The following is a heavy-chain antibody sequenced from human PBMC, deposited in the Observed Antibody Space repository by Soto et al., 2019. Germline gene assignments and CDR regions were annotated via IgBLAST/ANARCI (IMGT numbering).Heavy chain of an antibody. CDR1: GYTFTSYA. CDR3: ARAFITMVRGVSDYYYYYGMDV. Sequence: ASVKVSCKASGYTFTSYAMHWVRQAPGQRLERMGWINAGNGNTKYSQKFQGRVTITRDTSASTAYMELSSLRSEDTAVYYCARAFITMVRGVSDYYYYYGMDVWGQGTTVTVSS. V-gene: IGHV1-3*01. J-gene: IGHJ6*02. CDR2: INAGNGNT. D-gene: IGHD3-10*01.